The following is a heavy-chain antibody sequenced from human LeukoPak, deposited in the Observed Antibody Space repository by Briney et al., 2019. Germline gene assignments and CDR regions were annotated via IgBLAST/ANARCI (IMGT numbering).Heavy chain of an antibody. CDR1: GFTFSGSA. J-gene: IGHJ5*02. CDR3: TRDSGTYNWFDP. CDR2: IDKKDRGYATAT. D-gene: IGHD1-26*01. Sequence: GGSLRLSCAASGFTFSGSAIHWVRQSSGKGLEWVGQIDKKDRGYATATAYAASVKSRFTISRDDSINTAYLQMKSLKTEDTALYYCTRDSGTYNWFDPWGQGTLVTVSS. V-gene: IGHV3-73*01.